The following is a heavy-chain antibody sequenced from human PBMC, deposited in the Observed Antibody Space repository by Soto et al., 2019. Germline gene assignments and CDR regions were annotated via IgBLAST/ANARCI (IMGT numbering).Heavy chain of an antibody. D-gene: IGHD1-7*01. V-gene: IGHV1-8*01. CDR1: GYTFTSYD. CDR2: MNPSTGST. Sequence: QVQLVQSGAEVKKPGASVTVSCKASGYTFTSYDIKWVRQATGQGLEWMGWMNPSTGSTGFAQKFQGRVTMISNTSISTAYLELSSLTSEDTAAYYCARGRLVAGTVDYWGQGTLVTVSS. J-gene: IGHJ4*02. CDR3: ARGRLVAGTVDY.